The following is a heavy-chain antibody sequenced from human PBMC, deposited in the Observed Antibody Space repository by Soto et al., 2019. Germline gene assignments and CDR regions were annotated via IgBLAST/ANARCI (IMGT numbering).Heavy chain of an antibody. D-gene: IGHD2-15*01. CDR3: ARSKGYCSGGSCLISAFDI. V-gene: IGHV3-23*01. CDR1: GFTFSSYA. CDR2: ISGSGGST. Sequence: GGSLRLSCAASGFTFSSYAMSWVRQAPGKGLEWVSAISGSGGSTYYADSVKGRFTISRDNSKNTLYLQMNSLRAEDTAVYYCARSKGYCSGGSCLISAFDIWGQGTMVTVSS. J-gene: IGHJ3*02.